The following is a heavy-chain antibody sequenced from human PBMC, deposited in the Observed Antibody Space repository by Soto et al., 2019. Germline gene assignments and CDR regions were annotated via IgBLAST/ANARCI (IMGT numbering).Heavy chain of an antibody. D-gene: IGHD3-9*01. Sequence: QVQLQQWGAGPLRPLETLSLTCGVSGGSFSGYYWAWIRQSPGKGLEWIGEINDRGSINYNPSLKSGVRISVDQSTNHYSLNLRSVTAADTAVYYCARESHDILTGPPWVWYFDLWGRGTLVTVSS. V-gene: IGHV4-34*01. CDR2: INDRGSI. J-gene: IGHJ2*01. CDR1: GGSFSGYY. CDR3: ARESHDILTGPPWVWYFDL.